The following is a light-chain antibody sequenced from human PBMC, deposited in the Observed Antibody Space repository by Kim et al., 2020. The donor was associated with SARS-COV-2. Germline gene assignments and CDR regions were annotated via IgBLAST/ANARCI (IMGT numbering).Light chain of an antibody. J-gene: IGKJ2*01. CDR2: GAS. V-gene: IGKV3-20*01. CDR1: QSVSSSY. CDR3: QQYGSSPQT. Sequence: EIVLTQSPGTLSLSPGERATLSCRASQSVSSSYLAWYQQKPGQAPRLLIYGASSRATGIPDRFSGSGSGTDFTLTISRLEPEDFAAYYCQQYGSSPQTFGQGTKLEI.